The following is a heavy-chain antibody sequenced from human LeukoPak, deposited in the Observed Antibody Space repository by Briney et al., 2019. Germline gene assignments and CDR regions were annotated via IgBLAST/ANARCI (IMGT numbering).Heavy chain of an antibody. CDR3: AFAESITMVRGVLNWFDP. D-gene: IGHD3-10*01. CDR1: GYTFTSYG. Sequence: GASVKVSCKASGYTFTSYGISWVRQAPGQGLEWMGWISAYNGNTNYAQKLQGRVTMTTDTSTSTAYMELRSLRSDDTAVYYCAFAESITMVRGVLNWFDPWGQGTLVTVSS. V-gene: IGHV1-18*01. CDR2: ISAYNGNT. J-gene: IGHJ5*02.